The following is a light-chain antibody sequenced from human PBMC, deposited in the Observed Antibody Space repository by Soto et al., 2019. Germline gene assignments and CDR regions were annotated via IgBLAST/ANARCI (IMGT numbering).Light chain of an antibody. J-gene: IGKJ5*01. V-gene: IGKV3-11*01. CDR1: QSVSSY. Sequence: EIVLTQSPATLSLSPGERATLSCRASQSVSSYLAWYQQKPGQAPRLLIYDASNRATGIPARFSGSGSGTDFNLTISRLETEDFAVYYCQQRSNWTITVGQGTRLEIK. CDR2: DAS. CDR3: QQRSNWTIT.